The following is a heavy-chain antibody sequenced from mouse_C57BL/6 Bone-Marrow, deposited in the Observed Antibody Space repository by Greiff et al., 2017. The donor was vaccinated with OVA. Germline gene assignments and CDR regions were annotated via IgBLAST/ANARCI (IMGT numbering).Heavy chain of an antibody. V-gene: IGHV2-9-1*01. J-gene: IGHJ2*01. CDR3: ARGPYLLRPGLYFDY. CDR1: GFSLTSYA. Sequence: VQLQQSGPGLVAPSQSLSITCTVSGFSLTSYAISWVRQPPGKGLEWLGVIWTGGGTNYNSALKSRLSISKDNSKSQVFLKMNSLQTDDTARYYCARGPYLLRPGLYFDYWGQGTTLTVSS. D-gene: IGHD1-2*01. CDR2: IWTGGGT.